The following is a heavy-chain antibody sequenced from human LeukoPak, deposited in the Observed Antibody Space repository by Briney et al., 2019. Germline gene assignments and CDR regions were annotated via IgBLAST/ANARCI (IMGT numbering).Heavy chain of an antibody. CDR2: HSYCRLTI. CDR3: ERGYSSSPGANHDYYFDLGG. Sequence: GGSLRLPCTASGFTFKRYRKHGVPHAPGEGLEGVSHHSYCRLTIHYGPSVKGRLPISRDNAENSLYLQMNGLRAEDTDVYYCERGYSSSPGANHDYYFDLGGWGTVTTVTV. CDR1: GFTFKRYR. J-gene: IGHJ6*03. D-gene: IGHD6-6*01. V-gene: IGHV3-48*04.